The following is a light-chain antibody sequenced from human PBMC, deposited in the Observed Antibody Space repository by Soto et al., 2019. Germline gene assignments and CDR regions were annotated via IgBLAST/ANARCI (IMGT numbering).Light chain of an antibody. V-gene: IGKV1-5*01. CDR2: DAS. J-gene: IGKJ2*01. CDR1: QSISTW. Sequence: DIQMTQSPSTLSASVGDRVTITCRASQSISTWLAWYQQKPGKAPKLLIYDASTLERGVPSRFSGSGSGTEFTLTISSLQPDGFATYYCQQYNGYFIFGQGTNLEIK. CDR3: QQYNGYFI.